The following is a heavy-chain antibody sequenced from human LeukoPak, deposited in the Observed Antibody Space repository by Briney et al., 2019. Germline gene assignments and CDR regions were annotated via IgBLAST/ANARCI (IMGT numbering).Heavy chain of an antibody. D-gene: IGHD3-22*01. V-gene: IGHV3-48*03. Sequence: GGSLRLSCAASGFTFSSYEMNWVRQAPGKGLEWVSYISSSGSTIYYADSVKGRFTISRDNAKNSLYLQMNSLRAEDTAVYYCARFITMIVVVTYAFDIWGQGTMVTVSS. CDR3: ARFITMIVVVTYAFDI. CDR1: GFTFSSYE. J-gene: IGHJ3*02. CDR2: ISSSGSTI.